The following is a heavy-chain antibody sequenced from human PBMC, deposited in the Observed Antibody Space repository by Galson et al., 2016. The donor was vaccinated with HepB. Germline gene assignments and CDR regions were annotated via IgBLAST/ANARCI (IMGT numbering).Heavy chain of an antibody. CDR1: GFTFNSYG. D-gene: IGHD3-10*01. CDR3: AAYDNPLLWFDPGTPNWFDP. V-gene: IGHV3-23*01. J-gene: IGHJ5*02. Sequence: SLRLSCAASGFTFNSYGMTWVRQAPGKGLEWVSVISGSGSGTYCADSVKGRFSISRDNSKDTVYLEMNSLRPEDTAVYYCAAYDNPLLWFDPGTPNWFDPWGQGTLVTVSS. CDR2: ISGSGSGT.